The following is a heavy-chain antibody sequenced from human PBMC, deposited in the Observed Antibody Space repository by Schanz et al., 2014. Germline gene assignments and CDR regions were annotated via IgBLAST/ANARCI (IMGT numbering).Heavy chain of an antibody. CDR1: GFTFSFYA. CDR2: ISRDGTTS. J-gene: IGHJ3*02. D-gene: IGHD7-27*01. Sequence: VQLVESGGGVVQPGGSLRLSCAASGFTFSFYAMHWVRQAPGKGLEWLSYISRDGTTSYYADSVKGRFTISRDNAKNSLYLEMTSLRGEDTAVYYCARENLNWEAFDIWGQGTVVTVSS. V-gene: IGHV3-48*04. CDR3: ARENLNWEAFDI.